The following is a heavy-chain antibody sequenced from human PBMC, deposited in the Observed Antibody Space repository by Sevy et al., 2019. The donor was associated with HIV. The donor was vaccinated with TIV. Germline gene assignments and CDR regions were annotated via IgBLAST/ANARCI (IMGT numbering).Heavy chain of an antibody. CDR3: EGYNNGFDY. J-gene: IGHJ4*02. V-gene: IGHV3-66*01. CDR2: LFSSGNT. D-gene: IGHD1-20*01. Sequence: GGSLRLSCAASGFTVSNSHMSWARQAPGKGLEWVSILFSSGNTYYADSVKGRFTVSRDNSMNTLYLQMHSLTVEDTAVYYCEGYNNGFDYWDQGTLVTVSS. CDR1: GFTVSNSH.